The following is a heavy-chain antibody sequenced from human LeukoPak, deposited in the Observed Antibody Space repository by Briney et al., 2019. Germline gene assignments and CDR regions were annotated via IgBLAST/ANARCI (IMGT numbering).Heavy chain of an antibody. V-gene: IGHV3-21*01. J-gene: IGHJ4*02. CDR3: ARALYGHNDY. CDR2: ISSSSSYI. Sequence: GGSLRLSCAASGFTFSSYSMNWVRQAPGKGLEWVSSISSSSSYIYYAGSVKGRFTISRDNAKNSLYLQMNSLRAEDTAVYYCARALYGHNDYWGQGTLVTVSS. CDR1: GFTFSSYS. D-gene: IGHD3-10*01.